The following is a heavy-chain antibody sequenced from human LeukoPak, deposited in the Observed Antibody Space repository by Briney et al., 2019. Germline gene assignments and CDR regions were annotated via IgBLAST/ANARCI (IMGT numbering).Heavy chain of an antibody. V-gene: IGHV1-8*03. CDR2: MNPNSGNT. J-gene: IGHJ4*02. Sequence: ASVKVSCKASGYTFTSYDINWVRQATGQGLEWMGWMNPNSGNTGYAQEFQGRVTTTRNTSISTAYMELSSLRSEDTAVYYCARGSGYSYGFDYWGQGTLVTVSS. CDR3: ARGSGYSYGFDY. D-gene: IGHD5-18*01. CDR1: GYTFTSYD.